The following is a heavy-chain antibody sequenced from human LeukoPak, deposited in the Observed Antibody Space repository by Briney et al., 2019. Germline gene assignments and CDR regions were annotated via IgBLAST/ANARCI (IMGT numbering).Heavy chain of an antibody. J-gene: IGHJ4*02. D-gene: IGHD3-22*01. V-gene: IGHV3-48*01. Sequence: GGSLRLSCAASGFTFSSYSMNWVRQAPGKGLEWVSYISSSSSTIYYADSVKGRSTISRDNAKNSLYLQMNGLRAEDTAVYYCARNANYYDSSGDFDYWGQGTLVTVSS. CDR2: ISSSSSTI. CDR3: ARNANYYDSSGDFDY. CDR1: GFTFSSYS.